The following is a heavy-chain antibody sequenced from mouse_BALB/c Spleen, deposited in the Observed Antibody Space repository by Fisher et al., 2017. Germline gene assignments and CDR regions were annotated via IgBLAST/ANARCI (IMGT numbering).Heavy chain of an antibody. D-gene: IGHD2-3*01. V-gene: IGHV1-26*01. J-gene: IGHJ4*01. CDR3: ARDDGYYPLSMDY. Sequence: HKFKGKATLTVDKSSSTAYMELRSLTSEDSVVYYCARDDGYYPLSMDYWGQGTSVTVSS.